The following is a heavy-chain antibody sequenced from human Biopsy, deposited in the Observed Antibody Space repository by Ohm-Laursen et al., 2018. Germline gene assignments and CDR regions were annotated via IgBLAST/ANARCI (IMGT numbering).Heavy chain of an antibody. D-gene: IGHD3-22*01. CDR2: INHSGRT. Sequence: TLSLTCPVSGGSISSDYWSWIRQTPGKGLEWIGEINHSGRTNYNPSLKSRVTISVDTSKNQFSLKVRSVTAADTAVYYCVRGVDYYDPYHYYALEVWGQGTTVTVSS. J-gene: IGHJ6*02. V-gene: IGHV4-34*01. CDR3: VRGVDYYDPYHYYALEV. CDR1: GGSISSDY.